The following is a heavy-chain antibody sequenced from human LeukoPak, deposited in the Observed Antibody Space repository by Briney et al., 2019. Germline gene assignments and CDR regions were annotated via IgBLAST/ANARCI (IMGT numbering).Heavy chain of an antibody. Sequence: GGSLRLSCAASGFTVSSNYMSWVRQALGKGLEWVSIIYSDGSTYYANSVKGRFTTSRDNSKNMLSLQMNSLRAEDTAVYYCARTIVGNGHDAFDIWGQGTMVTVSS. CDR3: ARTIVGNGHDAFDI. D-gene: IGHD1-26*01. V-gene: IGHV3-53*01. CDR1: GFTVSSNY. CDR2: IYSDGST. J-gene: IGHJ3*02.